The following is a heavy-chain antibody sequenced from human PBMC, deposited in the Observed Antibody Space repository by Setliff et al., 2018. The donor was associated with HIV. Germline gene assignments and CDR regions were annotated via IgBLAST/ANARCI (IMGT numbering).Heavy chain of an antibody. CDR2: VSPDGSRN. V-gene: IGHV3-7*03. J-gene: IGHJ5*02. CDR3: ARVLLITNAVYGVVSNRFDP. D-gene: IGHD3-3*01. Sequence: PGGSLRLSCAASGFTFSDFWMHWVRQAPGKGLEWVASVSPDGSRNYCVGSVKGRCTASRDNAKRSLYLQLNSLRAEDTAVYYCARVLLITNAVYGVVSNRFDPWGQGTLVTVSS. CDR1: GFTFSDFW.